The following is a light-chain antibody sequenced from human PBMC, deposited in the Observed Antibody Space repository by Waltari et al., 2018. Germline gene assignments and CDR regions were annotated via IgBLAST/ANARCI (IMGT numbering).Light chain of an antibody. CDR3: QQSSSTPPWT. CDR1: QNISSY. V-gene: IGKV1-39*01. Sequence: DIQMTHSPSSLSASVGDRVTITCRASQNISSYLTWYQQKPGKAPHLLIYTASSLQSGVPSRFSGSGSGTDFTLTISSLQPEDFATYYCQQSSSTPPWTFGQGTKVEIK. CDR2: TAS. J-gene: IGKJ1*01.